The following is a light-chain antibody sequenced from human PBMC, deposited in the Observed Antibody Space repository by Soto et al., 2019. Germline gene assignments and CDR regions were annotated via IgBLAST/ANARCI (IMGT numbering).Light chain of an antibody. J-gene: IGKJ1*01. CDR2: DAS. Sequence: DLQMTQSPSTVSASVGDTVSIKCRASQSVNNWLAWYQLQPGKAPKLLIYDASTSGSGVPSRFSGSGSGTEFTLTIRRLQPDDFATYFCQQYSTYLTFGQGTKVEI. V-gene: IGKV1-5*01. CDR3: QQYSTYLT. CDR1: QSVNNW.